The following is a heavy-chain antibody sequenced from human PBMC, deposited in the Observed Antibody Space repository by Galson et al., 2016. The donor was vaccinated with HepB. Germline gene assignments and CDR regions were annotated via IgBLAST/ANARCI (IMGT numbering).Heavy chain of an antibody. V-gene: IGHV4-34*01. CDR3: ARVGRLWLRATIDY. CDR2: INHSGST. CDR1: GGSLSDYY. D-gene: IGHD5-18*01. Sequence: ETLSLTCAVYGGSLSDYYWSWIRQPPGKGLEWIGEINHSGSTNYNPSLKSRVSILVDTSKNQFSLKLSSVTAADTAVYYCARVGRLWLRATIDYWGQGTLVTVSS. J-gene: IGHJ4*02.